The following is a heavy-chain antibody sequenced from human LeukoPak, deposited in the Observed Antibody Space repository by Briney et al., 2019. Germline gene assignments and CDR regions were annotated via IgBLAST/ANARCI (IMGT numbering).Heavy chain of an antibody. Sequence: PGGSLRLPCAASGFTLSSYSMHWVRQAPGKGLEWVSSISSSSSYIYYADSVKGRVTISRDNAKKSLYLQMNSLRAEDTAVYYCARGSTNYGNWFDHWGQGTLVTVSS. V-gene: IGHV3-21*01. J-gene: IGHJ5*02. D-gene: IGHD1-1*01. CDR1: GFTLSSYS. CDR3: ARGSTNYGNWFDH. CDR2: ISSSSSYI.